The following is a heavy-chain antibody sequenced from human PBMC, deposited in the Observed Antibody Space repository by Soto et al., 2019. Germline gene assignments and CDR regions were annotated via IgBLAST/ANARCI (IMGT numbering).Heavy chain of an antibody. CDR2: ISAYNGNT. D-gene: IGHD2-2*01. CDR3: ARANIVVVPADKYYFDY. V-gene: IGHV1-18*01. Sequence: ASVKVSCKASGYTFTSYGISWVRQAPGQGLEWMGWISAYNGNTNYAQKLQGRVTMTTDTSTSTAYMELRSLRSDDTAVYYCARANIVVVPADKYYFDYWGQGTLVTVSS. J-gene: IGHJ4*02. CDR1: GYTFTSYG.